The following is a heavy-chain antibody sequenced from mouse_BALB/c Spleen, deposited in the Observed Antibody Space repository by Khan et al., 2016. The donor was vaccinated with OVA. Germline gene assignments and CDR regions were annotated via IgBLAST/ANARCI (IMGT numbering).Heavy chain of an antibody. CDR1: GYTFTNYW. V-gene: IGHV1-7*01. CDR2: INPSTDYT. J-gene: IGHJ3*01. CDR3: VNHGSTSAWFTY. Sequence: VQLQQSGAELAKPGASVKMSCKASGYTFTNYWMHWVKQRPGQGLEWIGYINPSTDYTDYNQKFKDKATLTADKYSSTAYMQLSSLTSEDSAVYYCVNHGSTSAWFTYWGQGTLVTVSA. D-gene: IGHD1-1*01.